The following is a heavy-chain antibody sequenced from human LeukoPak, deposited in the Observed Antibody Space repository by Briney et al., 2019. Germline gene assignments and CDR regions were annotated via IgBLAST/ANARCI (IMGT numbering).Heavy chain of an antibody. J-gene: IGHJ4*02. CDR3: ARTGSTVTMLYPFDH. CDR1: GGSIRSYY. V-gene: IGHV4-59*01. Sequence: SETLSLTCTVSGGSIRSYYWSWIRQPPGKGLEWIGYIYYSGSTNYNPSHKSRVSISVDTSKNRFSLKLSSVTAADTAVYYCARTGSTVTMLYPFDHWGQGTLVTVSS. CDR2: IYYSGST. D-gene: IGHD4-17*01.